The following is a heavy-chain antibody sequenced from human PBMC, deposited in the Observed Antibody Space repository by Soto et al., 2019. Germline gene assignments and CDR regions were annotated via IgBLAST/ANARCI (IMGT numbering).Heavy chain of an antibody. CDR1: RFTFSTYW. Sequence: GVSLSLSCAASRFTFSTYWMSWVRQAPGKGLEWVANIKQDGSEGYYVDSVRGRFTISRDNAKNSLYLQMNSLRADDTAVYYCARSQWLANDALDIWGQGTMVTVSS. J-gene: IGHJ3*02. CDR3: ARSQWLANDALDI. D-gene: IGHD6-19*01. V-gene: IGHV3-7*03. CDR2: IKQDGSEG.